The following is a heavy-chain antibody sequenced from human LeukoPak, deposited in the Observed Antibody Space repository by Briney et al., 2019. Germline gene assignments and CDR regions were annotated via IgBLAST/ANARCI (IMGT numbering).Heavy chain of an antibody. V-gene: IGHV4-39*07. CDR1: GGSISSSSYY. D-gene: IGHD1-26*01. CDR3: AIERSVSYGY. Sequence: SETLSLTCTVSGGSISSSSYYWGWLRQPPGRGLEWIGSIYYSGSTYYNPSLKIRVPMSVDTSKNQFSLKLSSLTAADTAVYYCAIERSVSYGYCGQGTLVTVSS. CDR2: IYYSGST. J-gene: IGHJ4*02.